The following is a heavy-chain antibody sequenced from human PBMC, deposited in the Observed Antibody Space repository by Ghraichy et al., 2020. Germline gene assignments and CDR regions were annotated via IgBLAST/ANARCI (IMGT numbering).Heavy chain of an antibody. D-gene: IGHD6-19*01. Sequence: GGSLRLSCAASGFTFSSYAMNWVRQAPGKGLEWVSAISGSGGSTYYAGSVKGRFTISRDNSKNTLFLQMNSLRAEDTAVYFCAKGGRMPGIAVVELWGQGTLVTVSS. CDR2: ISGSGGST. CDR3: AKGGRMPGIAVVEL. CDR1: GFTFSSYA. V-gene: IGHV3-23*01. J-gene: IGHJ4*02.